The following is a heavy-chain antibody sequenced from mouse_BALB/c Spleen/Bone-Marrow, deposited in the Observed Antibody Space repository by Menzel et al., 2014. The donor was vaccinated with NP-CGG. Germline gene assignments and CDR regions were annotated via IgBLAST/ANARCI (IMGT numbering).Heavy chain of an antibody. V-gene: IGHV2-9*02. CDR3: ARASYYYGSGYDY. J-gene: IGHJ2*01. Sequence: VKLVESGPGLVAPSQSLSITCTVSGFSLTDYGVHWVRRPPGKGLEWLGIIGIGGSTNYNSALMSRLSIDKDNSKSQVFLKMNSLQTDDTAMYYCARASYYYGSGYDYWGQGTTLTVSS. D-gene: IGHD1-1*01. CDR2: IGIGGST. CDR1: GFSLTDYG.